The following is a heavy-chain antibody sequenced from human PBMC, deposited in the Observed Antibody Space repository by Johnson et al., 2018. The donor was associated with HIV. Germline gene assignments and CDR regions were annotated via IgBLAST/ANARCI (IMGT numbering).Heavy chain of an antibody. D-gene: IGHD3-22*01. CDR1: GFTFSNFG. J-gene: IGHJ3*02. CDR2: ISYDGSNK. Sequence: QVQLVESGGGVVQPGRSLRLSCAASGFTFSNFGMHWVRQAPGKGLEWVAVISYDGSNKYYADSVKGRFTISRDNSKNTLYLQMNSLRAEDTAVYYCARDRSTPQPYYYDSSGYRGYSAFDIWGQGTMVTVSS. CDR3: ARDRSTPQPYYYDSSGYRGYSAFDI. V-gene: IGHV3-30*19.